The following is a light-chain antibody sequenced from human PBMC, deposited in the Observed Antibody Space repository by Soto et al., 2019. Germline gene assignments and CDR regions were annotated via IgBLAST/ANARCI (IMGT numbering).Light chain of an antibody. CDR3: QQRRNWPPGIT. CDR1: QSVSNNY. CDR2: GAS. V-gene: IGKV3D-20*02. J-gene: IGKJ5*01. Sequence: EIVLTQSPGTLSLSPGERATLSCRASQSVSNNYLAWYQQKPGQAPRLLIYGASNRATGIPDRFSGSGSGTDFTLTISRLEPEDFAVYYCQQRRNWPPGITFGQGTRLE.